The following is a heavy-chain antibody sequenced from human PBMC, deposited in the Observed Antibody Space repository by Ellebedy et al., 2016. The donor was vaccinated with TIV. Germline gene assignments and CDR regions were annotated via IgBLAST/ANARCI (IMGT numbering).Heavy chain of an antibody. V-gene: IGHV3-23*01. Sequence: GESLKISCAASGLTFSSNAMSWVRQAPGKGQEWVSSISGSGGNRYYADYVKGRFTISRDNSKDTLYLQVNSLRAEDTAVYFCAKREMIRDTTGAPAPLFDLWGQGTLVTVSS. CDR3: AKREMIRDTTGAPAPLFDL. CDR1: GLTFSSNA. D-gene: IGHD1-26*01. CDR2: ISGSGGNR. J-gene: IGHJ4*02.